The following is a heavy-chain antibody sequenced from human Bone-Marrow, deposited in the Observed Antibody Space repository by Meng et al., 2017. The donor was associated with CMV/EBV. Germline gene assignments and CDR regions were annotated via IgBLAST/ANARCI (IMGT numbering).Heavy chain of an antibody. CDR3: AREKGGYSGFDY. CDR1: GLTFSSYW. Sequence: GESLKISCAASGLTFSSYWMSWVRQAPGKGLEWVSGINWNGGSTGYADSVKGRFTISRDNAKNSLYLQMNSLRAEDTALYYCAREKGGYSGFDYWGQGTLVTVSS. D-gene: IGHD1-26*01. V-gene: IGHV3-20*04. CDR2: INWNGGST. J-gene: IGHJ4*02.